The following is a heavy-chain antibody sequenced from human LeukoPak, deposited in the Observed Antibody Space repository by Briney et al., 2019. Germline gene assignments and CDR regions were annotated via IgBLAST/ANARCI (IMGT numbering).Heavy chain of an antibody. CDR2: INPSGGST. Sequence: GASVKVSCKASGYTFTSYYMHWVRQAPGQGLEWMGIINPSGGSTSYAQKFQGRVTMTRDTSTSTVYMELSSLRSEDTAMYYCARELPGIGEPEIRGVYYGMDVWGKGTTVTVSS. V-gene: IGHV1-46*01. J-gene: IGHJ6*04. CDR1: GYTFTSYY. D-gene: IGHD3-10*01. CDR3: ARELPGIGEPEIRGVYYGMDV.